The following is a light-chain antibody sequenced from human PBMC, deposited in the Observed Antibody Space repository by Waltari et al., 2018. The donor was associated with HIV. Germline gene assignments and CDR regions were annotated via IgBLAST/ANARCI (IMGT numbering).Light chain of an antibody. CDR2: RNN. J-gene: IGLJ1*01. CDR1: SSNIGRNY. V-gene: IGLV1-47*01. CDR3: AAWDDSLLYV. Sequence: QSVLTQPPSASGTPGQRVTTPCSGRSSNIGRNYVYWYQQPPGTAPKLLIYRNNQRPSGVPDRFSGSKSGTSASLAISGVRSEDEADYYCAAWDDSLLYVFGTGTKVTVL.